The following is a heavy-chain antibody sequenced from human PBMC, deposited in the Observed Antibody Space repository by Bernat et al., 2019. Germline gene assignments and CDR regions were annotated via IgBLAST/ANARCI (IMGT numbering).Heavy chain of an antibody. CDR1: GFSLSTSGMC. J-gene: IGHJ4*02. CDR2: IDWDDDK. CDR3: ARIRIQGVGAGYYFDY. D-gene: IGHD1-26*01. Sequence: QVTLRESGPALVKPTQTLTLTYTFSGFSLSTSGMCVSWIRQPPGKALEWLARIDWDDDKYYSTSLKTRLTISKDTSKNQVVLTMTNMDPVDTATYYCARIRIQGVGAGYYFDYWGQGTLVTVSS. V-gene: IGHV2-70*15.